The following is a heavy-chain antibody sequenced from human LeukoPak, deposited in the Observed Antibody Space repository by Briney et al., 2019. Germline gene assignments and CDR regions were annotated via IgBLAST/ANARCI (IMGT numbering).Heavy chain of an antibody. V-gene: IGHV5-51*01. CDR3: ARSAGCSGGSCYTPKDYYYYAMDV. D-gene: IGHD2-15*01. J-gene: IGHJ6*02. CDR2: IYPGDSDT. CDR1: GYSFTSYW. Sequence: GESLKISCKGSGYSFTSYWTGWVRQMPGKGLEWMGIIYPGDSDTTYSPSFQGQVTISADKSISTAYLQWSSLKASDTAMYYCARSAGCSGGSCYTPKDYYYYAMDVWGQGTTVTVSS.